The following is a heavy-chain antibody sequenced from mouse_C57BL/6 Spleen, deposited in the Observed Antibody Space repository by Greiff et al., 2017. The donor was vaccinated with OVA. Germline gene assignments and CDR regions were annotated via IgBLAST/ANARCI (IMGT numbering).Heavy chain of an antibody. D-gene: IGHD2-4*01. CDR2: IDPSDSET. V-gene: IGHV1-52*01. Sequence: VQLKQPGAELVRPGSSVKLSCKASGYTFTSYWMHWVKQRPIQGLEWIGNIDPSDSETHYNQKFKDKATLTVDKSSSTAYMQLSSLTSEDSAVYYCARDYDYASFAYWGQGTLVTVSA. J-gene: IGHJ3*01. CDR1: GYTFTSYW. CDR3: ARDYDYASFAY.